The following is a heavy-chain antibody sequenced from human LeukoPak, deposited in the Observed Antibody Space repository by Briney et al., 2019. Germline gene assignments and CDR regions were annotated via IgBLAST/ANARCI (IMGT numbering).Heavy chain of an antibody. CDR1: GFTLSSYA. D-gene: IGHD5-12*01. V-gene: IGHV3-30*04. J-gene: IGHJ4*02. Sequence: PGGSPRLSCAASGFTLSSYAMHWVRQAPGKGLEWVAVVSYDGSNIYYADSVKGRFTISRDNSKNTLYLEMNSLRPEDTAVYYCATEGYSGYDPEPFFDYWGQGNLVTVSS. CDR3: ATEGYSGYDPEPFFDY. CDR2: VSYDGSNI.